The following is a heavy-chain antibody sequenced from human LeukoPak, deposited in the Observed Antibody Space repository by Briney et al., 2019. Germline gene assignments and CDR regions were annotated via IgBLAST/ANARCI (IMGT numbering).Heavy chain of an antibody. D-gene: IGHD3-10*01. CDR1: GFTFSSYA. CDR2: ISGSGGST. Sequence: GGSLRLSCAASGFTFSSYAMSWVRQAPGGGLGWVSAISGSGGSTYYGDSVKGQFTISRDNSKNTLYLQMNSLRAEDTAVYYCAKGFGDYYYYYGMDVWGQGTTVTVSS. J-gene: IGHJ6*02. CDR3: AKGFGDYYYYYGMDV. V-gene: IGHV3-23*01.